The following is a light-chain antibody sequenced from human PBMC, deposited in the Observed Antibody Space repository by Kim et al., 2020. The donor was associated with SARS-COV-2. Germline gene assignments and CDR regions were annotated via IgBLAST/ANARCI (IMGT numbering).Light chain of an antibody. CDR2: KAS. CDR3: QQYNSYYT. Sequence: LSASVGDRVTITCRANQSVSNWLAWYQQKPGKAPKLLISKASSLESGVPSRFSGSGSGTEFTLTINSLQPDDFATYHCQQYNSYYTFGQGTKLEI. CDR1: QSVSNW. V-gene: IGKV1-5*03. J-gene: IGKJ2*01.